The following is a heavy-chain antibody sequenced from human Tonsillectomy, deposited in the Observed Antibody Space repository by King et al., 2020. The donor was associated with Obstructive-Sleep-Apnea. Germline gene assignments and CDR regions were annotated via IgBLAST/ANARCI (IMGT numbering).Heavy chain of an antibody. CDR3: ARDAYDFQSGSRRYIRGPDCMDV. Sequence: DQLVQSGAEVKKPGASVKVSCKAAGYIFSNYAIHWVRQAPGQRLEWMGWINAGNGNTKYSQKFQGRVTITRDTSASTAYMELSSLRSEDTAVYYCARDAYDFQSGSRRYIRGPDCMDVWGQGTTVTVSS. V-gene: IGHV1-3*01. CDR1: GYIFSNYA. CDR2: INAGNGNT. D-gene: IGHD6-13*01. J-gene: IGHJ6*02.